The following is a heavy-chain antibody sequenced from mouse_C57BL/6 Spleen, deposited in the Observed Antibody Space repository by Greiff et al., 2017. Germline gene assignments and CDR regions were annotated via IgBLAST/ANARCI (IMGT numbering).Heavy chain of an antibody. CDR3: ARSPLYYGNPYYFDY. CDR2: INPNNGGT. D-gene: IGHD2-1*01. J-gene: IGHJ2*01. V-gene: IGHV1-18*01. CDR1: GYTFTDYN. Sequence: VQLQQSGPELVKPGASVKIPCKASGYTFTDYNMDWVKQSHGKSLEWIGDINPNNGGTIYNQKFKGKATLTVDKSSSTAYMELRSLTSEDTAVYYCARSPLYYGNPYYFDYWGQGTTLTVSS.